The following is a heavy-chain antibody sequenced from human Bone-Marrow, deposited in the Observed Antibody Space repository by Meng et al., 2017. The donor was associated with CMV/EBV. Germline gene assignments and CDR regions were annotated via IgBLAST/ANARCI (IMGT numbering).Heavy chain of an antibody. CDR1: GFTFSSYA. D-gene: IGHD3-3*01. V-gene: IGHV3-30-3*01. CDR2: ISYDGSNK. Sequence: GGSLRLSCAASGFTFSSYAMHWVRQAPGKGLEWVAVISYDGSNKYYADSVKGRFTISRDNSKNTLYLQMNSLRAEDTAVYYCARCITIFGVVITDNYYYYGMDVWGQGTTVTVPS. J-gene: IGHJ6*02. CDR3: ARCITIFGVVITDNYYYYGMDV.